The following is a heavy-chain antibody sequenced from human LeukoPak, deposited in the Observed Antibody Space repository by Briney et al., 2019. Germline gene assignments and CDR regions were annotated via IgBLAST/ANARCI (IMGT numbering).Heavy chain of an antibody. J-gene: IGHJ4*02. CDR2: INPDSGAT. D-gene: IGHD6-19*01. Sequence: ASVKVSCKASGYTFTGYYIHWVRQAPGQGLEWMGWINPDSGATNYAQKFQGRVTMTRDTSIGTAYMELSGLRSDDTAMYYCARDDTSGWSFDYWGQGTLVTVSS. CDR1: GYTFTGYY. V-gene: IGHV1-2*02. CDR3: ARDDTSGWSFDY.